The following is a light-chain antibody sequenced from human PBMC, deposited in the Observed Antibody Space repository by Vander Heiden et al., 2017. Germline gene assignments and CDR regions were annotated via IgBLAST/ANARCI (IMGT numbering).Light chain of an antibody. Sequence: SYVLTQPPLVSVAPGQTARITCGGYNIGSKSVHWYKQKTGQAPIVVVYDDKARPSGIPERFSGSNSGNTATLAISRVEVGDEADYHCQVWDSHSERPVVFGGGTKLTVL. V-gene: IGLV3-21*02. J-gene: IGLJ2*01. CDR2: DDK. CDR3: QVWDSHSERPVV. CDR1: NIGSKS.